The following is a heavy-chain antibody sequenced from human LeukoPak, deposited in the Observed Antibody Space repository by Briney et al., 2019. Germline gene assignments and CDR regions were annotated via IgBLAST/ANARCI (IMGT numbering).Heavy chain of an antibody. CDR2: ISHSGTT. D-gene: IGHD6-13*01. J-gene: IGHJ4*02. Sequence: TSETLSLTCTVSGFSISSGHYWGWTRQPQGKGLEWIASISHSGTTFYNPSLKSRVTISVDTSKNQFSLTVTSVTAADTAVYYCSRGQSISAVAVWGQGTLVTVSS. CDR3: SRGQSISAVAV. CDR1: GFSISSGHY. V-gene: IGHV4-38-2*02.